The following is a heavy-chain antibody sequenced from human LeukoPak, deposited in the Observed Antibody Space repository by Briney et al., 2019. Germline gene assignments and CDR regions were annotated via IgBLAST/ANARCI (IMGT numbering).Heavy chain of an antibody. Sequence: PSETLSLTCTVSGGSVSSGYYWSWIRQPPGKGLEWIGEINHSGSTNYNPSLKSRVTISVDTSKKQFSLKLSSVTAADTAVYYCVTYYFDSSGPKKNYWGQGTLVTVSS. CDR3: VTYYFDSSGPKKNY. CDR1: GGSVSSGYY. D-gene: IGHD3-22*01. J-gene: IGHJ4*02. CDR2: INHSGST. V-gene: IGHV4-34*01.